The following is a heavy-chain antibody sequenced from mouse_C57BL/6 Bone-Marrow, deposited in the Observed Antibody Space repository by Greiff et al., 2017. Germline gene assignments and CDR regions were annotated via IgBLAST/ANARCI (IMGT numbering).Heavy chain of an antibody. CDR2: IDPANGNT. CDR3: ARGGNYVDYYAMDY. D-gene: IGHD2-1*01. V-gene: IGHV14-3*01. J-gene: IGHJ4*01. CDR1: GFNIKNTY. Sequence: EVMLVESVAELVRPGASVKLSCTASGFNIKNTYMHWVKQRPEQGLEWIGRIDPANGNTKYAPKLPGKATITADKSSNTASLQLSSLTSEETAIYYGARGGNYVDYYAMDYWGQGTSVTVSS.